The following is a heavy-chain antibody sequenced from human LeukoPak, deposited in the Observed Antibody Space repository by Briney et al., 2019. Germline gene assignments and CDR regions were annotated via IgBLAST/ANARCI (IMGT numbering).Heavy chain of an antibody. D-gene: IGHD5-24*01. Sequence: GGSLRLSCAASGFTFSSYNMNWVRQAPGKGLEWVLFITSSSSTKHHADSVKGRFTVSRDNDKNLLYLQMNSLRAEDTDVYYCARDLTDGWYYFEYWGQGTLVTVSS. CDR1: GFTFSSYN. CDR2: ITSSSSTK. J-gene: IGHJ4*02. CDR3: ARDLTDGWYYFEY. V-gene: IGHV3-48*01.